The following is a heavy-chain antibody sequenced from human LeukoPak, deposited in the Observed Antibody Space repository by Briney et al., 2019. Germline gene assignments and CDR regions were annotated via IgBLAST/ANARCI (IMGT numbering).Heavy chain of an antibody. Sequence: PGGSLRLSCATSGFTFSSYAMSWVRQAPGKGLEWVSGIGASGGGTYYADSVKGRFTISRDNSKNTLYLQMNSLRTEDTAVYYCAKVGTMIVVVITDFGYWGQGTLVTVSS. CDR3: AKVGTMIVVVITDFGY. D-gene: IGHD3-22*01. CDR1: GFTFSSYA. CDR2: IGASGGGT. J-gene: IGHJ4*02. V-gene: IGHV3-23*01.